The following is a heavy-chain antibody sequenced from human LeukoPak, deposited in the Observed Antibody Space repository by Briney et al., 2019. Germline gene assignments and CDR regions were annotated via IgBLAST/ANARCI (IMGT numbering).Heavy chain of an antibody. CDR3: ARLGAGPTYYDFRSGYSSFYFDY. D-gene: IGHD3-3*01. CDR1: GGSTSGGNYY. V-gene: IGHV4-39*02. J-gene: IGHJ4*02. Sequence: SETLSLTCIVSGGSTSGGNYYWGRIRRPPGKGLEWIGGISSSGNTYYNPSLKSRITISVDTSKNHFSLKLSSVTAADTAVYYCARLGAGPTYYDFRSGYSSFYFDYWGQGTLVTVSS. CDR2: ISSSGNT.